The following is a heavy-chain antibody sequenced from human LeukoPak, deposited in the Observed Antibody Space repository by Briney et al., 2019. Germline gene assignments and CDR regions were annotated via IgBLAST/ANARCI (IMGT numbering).Heavy chain of an antibody. Sequence: PSETLSLTCTVSGGSISSYYWSWIRQLPGKGLEWIGYIYYSGSTNYNPSLKSRVTISVDTSKNQFSLKLSSVTAADTAVYYCARVRSSGWGKGFDYWGQGTLVTVSS. J-gene: IGHJ4*02. V-gene: IGHV4-59*01. CDR3: ARVRSSGWGKGFDY. CDR1: GGSISSYY. D-gene: IGHD6-19*01. CDR2: IYYSGST.